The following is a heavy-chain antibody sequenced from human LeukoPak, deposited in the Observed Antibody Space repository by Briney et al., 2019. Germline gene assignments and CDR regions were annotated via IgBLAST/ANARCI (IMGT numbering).Heavy chain of an antibody. D-gene: IGHD4-17*01. CDR1: GFTFSIYS. CDR2: ISWNSGSI. CDR3: AKGATTVTTNGPLDY. Sequence: PGGSLRPSCAASGFTFSIYSLNWVRQAPGKGLEWVSGISWNSGSIGYADSVKGRFTISRDNAKSSLYLQMNSLRAEDTALYYCAKGATTVTTNGPLDYWGQGTLVTVSS. V-gene: IGHV3-9*01. J-gene: IGHJ4*02.